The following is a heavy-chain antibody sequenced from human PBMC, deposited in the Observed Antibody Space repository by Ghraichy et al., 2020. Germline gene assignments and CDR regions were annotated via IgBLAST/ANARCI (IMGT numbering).Heavy chain of an antibody. J-gene: IGHJ6*02. CDR1: GGSISSYY. Sequence: GSLRLSCTVSGGSISSYYWSWIRQPPGKGLEWIGYIYYSGSTNYNPSLKSRVTISVDTSKNQFSLKLSSVTAADTAVYYCARDRRYYGSGSYYGMDVWGQGTTVTVSS. D-gene: IGHD3-10*01. CDR2: IYYSGST. V-gene: IGHV4-59*01. CDR3: ARDRRYYGSGSYYGMDV.